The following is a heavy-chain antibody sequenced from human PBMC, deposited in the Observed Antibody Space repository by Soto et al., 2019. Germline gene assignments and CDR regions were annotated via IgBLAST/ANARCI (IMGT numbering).Heavy chain of an antibody. CDR2: ISWNSGNI. V-gene: IGHV3-9*01. CDR1: GFTFDDYA. D-gene: IGHD2-2*01. Sequence: EVQLVESGGGVVQPGRSLRLSCTASGFTFDDYAMNWVRQAPGKGLEWVSSISWNSGNIVYAGSVRGRFTISRDNAKTSLHLQMISLRTEDTALYCCTRGASTSCFSAFGLWGQGTMVTVSS. J-gene: IGHJ3*01. CDR3: TRGASTSCFSAFGL.